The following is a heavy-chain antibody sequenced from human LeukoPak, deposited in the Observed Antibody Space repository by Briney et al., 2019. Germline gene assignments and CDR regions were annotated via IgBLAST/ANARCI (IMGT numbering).Heavy chain of an antibody. D-gene: IGHD5-24*01. CDR1: GDSISSYY. V-gene: IGHV4-59*01. CDR2: IYYSGST. CDR3: ARDRDGYNRYDY. Sequence: TSETLPLTCTVSGDSISSYYWSWIRQPPGKGLEWIGYIYYSGSTNYNPSLKSRVTISIDTSKNQFSLKLSSVTAADTAVYYCARDRDGYNRYDYWGQGTLVTVSS. J-gene: IGHJ4*02.